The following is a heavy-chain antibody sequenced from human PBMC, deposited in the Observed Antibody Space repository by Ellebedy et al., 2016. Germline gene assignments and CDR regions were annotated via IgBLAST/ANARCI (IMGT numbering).Heavy chain of an antibody. CDR3: AREQSSGRGPFADY. V-gene: IGHV3-74*01. Sequence: GGSLRLSXPSSGFTFSSNCMHWVRQAPGKGLVWVSRINSDGSSTSYADSVKGRFTISRDNAKNTLYLQMNSLRAEDTAVYYCAREQSSGRGPFADYWGQGTLVTVSS. D-gene: IGHD3-10*01. CDR1: GFTFSSNC. J-gene: IGHJ4*02. CDR2: INSDGSST.